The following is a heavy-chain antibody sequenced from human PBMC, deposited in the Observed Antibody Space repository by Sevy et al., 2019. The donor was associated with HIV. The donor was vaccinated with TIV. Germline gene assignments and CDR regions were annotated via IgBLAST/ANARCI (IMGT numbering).Heavy chain of an antibody. J-gene: IGHJ4*02. CDR1: GFTFSSYG. CDR2: ISYDGSNK. V-gene: IGHV3-30*18. CDR3: AKGGIVVVPAAVDFDY. Sequence: GGSLRLSCAASGFTFSSYGMHWVRQAPGKGLEWVAVISYDGSNKYYADSVKGRFTISRDNSKNTMYLQMNSLRAEDTAVYYCAKGGIVVVPAAVDFDYWGQGTLVTVSS. D-gene: IGHD2-2*01.